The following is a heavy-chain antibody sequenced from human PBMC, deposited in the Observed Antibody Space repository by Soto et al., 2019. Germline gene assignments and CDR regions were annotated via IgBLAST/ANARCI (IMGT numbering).Heavy chain of an antibody. CDR2: IDYNEINQ. J-gene: IGHJ6*02. CDR3: ARDNSGMDV. V-gene: IGHV3-33*01. Sequence: GGSLRLSCVASGFTFSNYGMHWVRQAPGKGLEWFAGIDYNEINQYYRDPVKGRFTISRDQSKNTLYLQMNSLRAEDTAVYYCARDNSGMDVWGQVTTVAVSS. CDR1: GFTFSNYG.